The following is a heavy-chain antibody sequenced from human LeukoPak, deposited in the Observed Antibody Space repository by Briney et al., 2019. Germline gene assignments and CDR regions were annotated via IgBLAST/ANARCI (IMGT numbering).Heavy chain of an antibody. CDR1: GGSISSYY. V-gene: IGHV4-59*01. CDR2: IYYSGST. Sequence: SETLSLTCTVSGGSISSYYWSWIRQPPGKGLEWIGYIYYSGSTNYNPSLKSRVTISVDTSKNQFSLKLSSVTAADTAVYYCARDPLSIAARRGAFDIWGQGTMVTVSP. CDR3: ARDPLSIAARRGAFDI. D-gene: IGHD6-6*01. J-gene: IGHJ3*02.